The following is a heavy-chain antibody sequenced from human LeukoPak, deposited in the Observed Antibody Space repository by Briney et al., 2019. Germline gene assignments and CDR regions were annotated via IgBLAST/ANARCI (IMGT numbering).Heavy chain of an antibody. Sequence: ASVKVSCKASGYTFTSYDINWVRQATGQGLEWMGWMNPNSGNTGYAQKFQGRVTMTRNTSISTAYMELSSLRSEDTAVYYCARASLYSSLSDERNYYYYYGMDVWGQGTTVTVSS. CDR2: MNPNSGNT. CDR3: ARASLYSSLSDERNYYYYYGMDV. V-gene: IGHV1-8*01. D-gene: IGHD6-6*01. CDR1: GYTFTSYD. J-gene: IGHJ6*02.